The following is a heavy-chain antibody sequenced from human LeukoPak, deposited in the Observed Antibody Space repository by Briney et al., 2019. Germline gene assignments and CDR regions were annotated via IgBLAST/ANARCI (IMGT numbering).Heavy chain of an antibody. Sequence: GGSLRLSCAASGFTFNNYEFNWIRQAPGKGLEWVSFISSSGMTIYYADVVKGRFTISRDNAKNTLYLQMNSLRVDDTAVYYCARDWYHAIDYWGQGTLVTVSS. CDR2: ISSSGMTI. V-gene: IGHV3-48*03. J-gene: IGHJ4*02. CDR1: GFTFNNYE. D-gene: IGHD2-2*01. CDR3: ARDWYHAIDY.